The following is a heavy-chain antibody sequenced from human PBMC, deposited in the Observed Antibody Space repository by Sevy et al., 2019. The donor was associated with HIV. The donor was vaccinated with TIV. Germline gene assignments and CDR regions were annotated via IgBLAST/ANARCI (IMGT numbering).Heavy chain of an antibody. J-gene: IGHJ3*02. CDR2: IYWNDDK. Sequence: SGPTLVNPTQTLTLTCTFSGFSLSTSGGGGGWIRQPPGKALEWLALIYWNDDKRYSPSLKSGLTITKDTPKNQVVLTMTNMDPVDTATYYCAHRQDSGSSEWVYAFDIWGQGTMVTVSS. V-gene: IGHV2-5*01. CDR1: GFSLSTSGGG. CDR3: AHRQDSGSSEWVYAFDI. D-gene: IGHD1-26*01.